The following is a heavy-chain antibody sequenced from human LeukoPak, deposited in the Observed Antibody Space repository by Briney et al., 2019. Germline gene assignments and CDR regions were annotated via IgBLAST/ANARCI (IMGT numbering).Heavy chain of an antibody. CDR1: GGAITNYY. V-gene: IGHV4-59*12. CDR2: MYYSGST. J-gene: IGHJ5*02. CDR3: ARVLKPGNWFDP. Sequence: PSETLSLTCTVSGGAITNYYWSWIRQPPGKGLEWIGYMYYSGSTNYNPSLKSRVTMSVDTSKNQFSLKLSSVTAADTAVYYCARVLKPGNWFDPWGQGTLVTVSS. D-gene: IGHD2-8*02.